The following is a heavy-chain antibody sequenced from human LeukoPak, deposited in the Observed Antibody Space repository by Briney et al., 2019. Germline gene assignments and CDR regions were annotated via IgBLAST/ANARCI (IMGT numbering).Heavy chain of an antibody. Sequence: GGSLRLSCAASGFTVSRNYMIWVRQAPGKGLEWVSLIYSGGNTYYADSVKGRFTISRDSSKNTLYLQMNSLRAEDTAVYYCARAHDSGYYYGFDHWGQGTLVTVSS. V-gene: IGHV3-66*01. CDR2: IYSGGNT. CDR3: ARAHDSGYYYGFDH. J-gene: IGHJ4*02. CDR1: GFTVSRNY. D-gene: IGHD3-22*01.